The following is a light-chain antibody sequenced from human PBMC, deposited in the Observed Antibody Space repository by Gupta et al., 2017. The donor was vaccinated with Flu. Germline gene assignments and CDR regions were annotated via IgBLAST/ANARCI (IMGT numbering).Light chain of an antibody. CDR2: EVS. CDR3: SAYTSVSTPL. CDR1: IGDIGGYNF. V-gene: IGLV2-14*01. J-gene: IGLJ1*01. Sequence: SALTQPASVSGSPGQSITISCTGTIGDIGGYNFVSWYQFLPGKAPKLILYEVSIRPSGVSNRFSGSKSGNTASLTISGLQADDEGEYYCSAYTSVSTPLFGSGTEVTVL.